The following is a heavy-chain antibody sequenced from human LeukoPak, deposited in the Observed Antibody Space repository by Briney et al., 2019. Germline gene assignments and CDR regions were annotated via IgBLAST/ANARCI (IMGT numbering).Heavy chain of an antibody. CDR1: GGSIDSTNW. Sequence: PSETLSLTCDVSGGSIDSTNWWNWVRQPPGKGLEWIGEIHHDGRINYNPSLKSRVTLPVDKSENQFSLRLNSVTAADTAMYYCARSHDHLWGNYPDYWGQGTLVTVSS. V-gene: IGHV4/OR15-8*01. J-gene: IGHJ4*02. CDR3: ARSHDHLWGNYPDY. D-gene: IGHD3-16*02. CDR2: IHHDGRI.